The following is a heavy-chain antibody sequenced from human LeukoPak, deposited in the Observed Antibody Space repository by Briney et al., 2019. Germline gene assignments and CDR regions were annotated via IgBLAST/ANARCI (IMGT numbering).Heavy chain of an antibody. J-gene: IGHJ6*03. CDR2: IRYDGSNK. Sequence: GGSLRLSCAASGFTFSSYGMHWVRQAPGKGLEWVAFIRYDGSNKYYADSVKGRFTISRDNSKNTLYLQMNSLRAEDTAVYYCAKDQVDTAMVTYYMDVWGKGTTVTISS. CDR1: GFTFSSYG. D-gene: IGHD5-18*01. CDR3: AKDQVDTAMVTYYMDV. V-gene: IGHV3-30*02.